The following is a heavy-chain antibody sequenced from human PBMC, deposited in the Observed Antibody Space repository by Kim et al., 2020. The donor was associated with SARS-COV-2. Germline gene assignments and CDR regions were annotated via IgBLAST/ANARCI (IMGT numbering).Heavy chain of an antibody. Sequence: SVKVSCKASGGTFSSYAISWVRQAPGQGLEWMGGIIPIFGTANYAQKFQGRVTITADESTSTAYMELSSLRSEDTAVYYCARVDYGDYGHYFDYWGQGTLVTVSS. CDR1: GGTFSSYA. CDR3: ARVDYGDYGHYFDY. V-gene: IGHV1-69*13. J-gene: IGHJ4*02. CDR2: IIPIFGTA. D-gene: IGHD4-17*01.